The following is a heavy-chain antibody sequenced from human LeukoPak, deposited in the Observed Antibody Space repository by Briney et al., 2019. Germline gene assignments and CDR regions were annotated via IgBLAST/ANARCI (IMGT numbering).Heavy chain of an antibody. Sequence: GGSLRLSCAASGFTFSSYSMNWVRQAPGKGLEWVSSISSSSSYIYYADSVKGRFTISRDNAKNSLYLQMNSLRAEDTAVYCCARVLRYCSGGNCYSGGLGYMDVWGKGTTVTISS. V-gene: IGHV3-21*04. CDR1: GFTFSSYS. CDR3: ARVLRYCSGGNCYSGGLGYMDV. D-gene: IGHD2-15*01. J-gene: IGHJ6*03. CDR2: ISSSSSYI.